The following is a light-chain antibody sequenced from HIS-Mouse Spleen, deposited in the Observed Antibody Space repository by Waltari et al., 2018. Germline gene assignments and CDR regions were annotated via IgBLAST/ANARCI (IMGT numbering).Light chain of an antibody. J-gene: IGLJ2*01. CDR1: NIGSES. CDR2: DDS. Sequence: SYVLTQPPSVSVAPGKTARITCGGNNIGSESVHWYQQKPGQAPVLVGYDDSDRPSWIPERLSGSNSGNTATLTISRVEAGDEADYYCQVWDSSSDHVVFGGGTKLTVL. V-gene: IGLV3-21*03. CDR3: QVWDSSSDHVV.